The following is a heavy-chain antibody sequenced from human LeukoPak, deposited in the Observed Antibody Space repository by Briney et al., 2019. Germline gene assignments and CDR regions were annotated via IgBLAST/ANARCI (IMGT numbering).Heavy chain of an antibody. D-gene: IGHD2-21*01. CDR2: INPNSGGT. CDR3: ARNCGGDCYSGMDYYYYMDV. Sequence: EASVKVSCKASGYTFTGYYMHWVRQAPGQGLEWMGWINPNSGGTNYAQKFQGRVTMTRDTSISTAYMELSRLRSDDTAVYYCARNCGGDCYSGMDYYYYMDVWGKGTTVTVSS. CDR1: GYTFTGYY. V-gene: IGHV1-2*02. J-gene: IGHJ6*03.